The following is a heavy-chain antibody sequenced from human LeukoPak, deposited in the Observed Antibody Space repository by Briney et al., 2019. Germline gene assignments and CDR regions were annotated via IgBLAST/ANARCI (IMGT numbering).Heavy chain of an antibody. CDR1: GGSIRSGGYS. CDR2: IYHSGST. CDR3: ASSSSWSEFDP. Sequence: SETLSLTCAVSGGSIRSGGYSWSWIRQPPGKGLEWIGYIYHSGSTYYNPSLKSRVTISVDRSKNQFSLKLSSVTAADTAVYYCASSSSWSEFDPWGQGTLVTVSS. J-gene: IGHJ5*02. D-gene: IGHD6-13*01. V-gene: IGHV4-30-2*01.